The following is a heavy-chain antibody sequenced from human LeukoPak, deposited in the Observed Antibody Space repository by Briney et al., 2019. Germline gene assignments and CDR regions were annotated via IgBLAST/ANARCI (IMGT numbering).Heavy chain of an antibody. CDR1: GFTFSDYY. D-gene: IGHD2-15*01. CDR3: ARDRGYCSGGSCSYSDY. V-gene: IGHV3-11*06. Sequence: KTGGSLRLSCAASGFTFSDYYMSWLRQAQGKGLEWVSYISSSSSYKNYADSVKGRFTISRDNAKNSLYLQMNSLRAEDTAVYYCARDRGYCSGGSCSYSDYWGQGTLVTVSS. J-gene: IGHJ4*02. CDR2: ISSSSSYK.